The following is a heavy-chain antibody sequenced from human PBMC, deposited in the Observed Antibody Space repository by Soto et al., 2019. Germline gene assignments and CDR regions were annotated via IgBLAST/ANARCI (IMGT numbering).Heavy chain of an antibody. CDR1: GGSISSGDYY. J-gene: IGHJ3*02. D-gene: IGHD4-17*01. V-gene: IGHV4-30-4*01. CDR2: INAGGYT. CDR3: AGVGTDPHGATVTTAGSDAFDI. Sequence: QVQLQESGPGLVKPSQTLSLTCTISGGSISSGDYYWSLIRQPPGKALAWIGYINAGGYTSYTPANKPGVAIAVSTPMTQFSMKPSSVAAADTAVYYCAGVGTDPHGATVTTAGSDAFDIWGQGTMVTVSS.